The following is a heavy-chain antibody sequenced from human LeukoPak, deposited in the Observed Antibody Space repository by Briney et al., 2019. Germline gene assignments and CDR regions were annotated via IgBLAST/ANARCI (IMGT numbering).Heavy chain of an antibody. V-gene: IGHV1-18*01. CDR2: ISAYNGNT. J-gene: IGHJ4*02. Sequence: VASVKVSCKASGYTFTTYDISWVRQAPGQGLEWMGWISAYNGNTNYAQKLQGRVTMTTDTSTSTAYMELRSLRSDDTAVYYCARRYYYDSTGYSLDYWGQGTLVTVSS. D-gene: IGHD3-22*01. CDR1: GYTFTTYD. CDR3: ARRYYYDSTGYSLDY.